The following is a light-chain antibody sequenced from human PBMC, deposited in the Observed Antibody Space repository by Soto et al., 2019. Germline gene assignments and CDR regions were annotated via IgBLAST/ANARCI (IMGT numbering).Light chain of an antibody. CDR3: QSADSSGAWV. CDR2: KDS. V-gene: IGLV3-25*03. J-gene: IGLJ3*02. Sequence: SYELTQPPSVSVSPGQTARITCSGDAFSKQYAYWYQQKPGQAPVVVIGKDSERPSGIPERFSGSTSGTTVTLTISGVQAEDEADYYCQSADSSGAWVFGGGTKPTVL. CDR1: AFSKQY.